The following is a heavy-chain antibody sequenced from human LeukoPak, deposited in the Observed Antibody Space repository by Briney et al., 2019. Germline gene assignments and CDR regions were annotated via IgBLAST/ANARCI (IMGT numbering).Heavy chain of an antibody. Sequence: GSLRLSCAASGFTFSSYAMSWVRQSPGKGLEWIGEIYHTGNSIYNPSLKSRVTMSIDKSKNQFSLTLSFVTAADTALYYCATFVFYYSGMDVWGQGTTVTVSS. V-gene: IGHV4/OR15-8*02. CDR3: ATFVFYYSGMDV. CDR1: GFTFSSYAM. D-gene: IGHD2/OR15-2a*01. CDR2: IYHTGNS. J-gene: IGHJ6*02.